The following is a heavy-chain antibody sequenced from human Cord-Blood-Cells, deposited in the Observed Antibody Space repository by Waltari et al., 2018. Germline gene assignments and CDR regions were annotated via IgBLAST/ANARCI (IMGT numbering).Heavy chain of an antibody. CDR3: AIEVLDYGSGSPLD. J-gene: IGHJ4*02. V-gene: IGHV3-48*03. CDR2: ISSIGSTI. Sequence: EVQLVESGGGLVQPGGSLRLSCAASGFTFSSYEMNWVRQAQGKGLEWVSYISSIGSTIYYADSVKGRFTISRDNAKNSLYLQMNSLRAEDTAVYYCAIEVLDYGSGSPLDWGQGTLVTVSS. CDR1: GFTFSSYE. D-gene: IGHD3-10*01.